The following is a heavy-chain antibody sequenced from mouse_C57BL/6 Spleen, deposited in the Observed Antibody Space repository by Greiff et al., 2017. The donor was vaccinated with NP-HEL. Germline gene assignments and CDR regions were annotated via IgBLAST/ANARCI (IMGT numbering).Heavy chain of an antibody. CDR3: ARYDYERGTNAMDY. Sequence: QVQLKQPGAELVKPGASVKMSCKASGYTFTSYWITWVKQRPGQGLAWIGDIYPGSGSTNYNEKFKSKATLTVDTSSSTAYMQLSSLTSEDSAVYYCARYDYERGTNAMDYWGQGTSVTVSS. CDR1: GYTFTSYW. D-gene: IGHD2-4*01. CDR2: IYPGSGST. J-gene: IGHJ4*01. V-gene: IGHV1-55*01.